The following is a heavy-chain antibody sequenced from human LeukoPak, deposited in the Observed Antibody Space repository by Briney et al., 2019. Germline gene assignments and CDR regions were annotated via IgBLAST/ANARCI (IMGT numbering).Heavy chain of an antibody. CDR1: GGSFSGYY. CDR3: ARGGYFDY. V-gene: IGHV4-34*01. Sequence: PETLSLTCAVYGGSFSGYYWSWIRQPPGKGLEWIGEINHSGSTNYNPSLKSRVTISVDTSKNQFSLKLSSVTVADTAVYYCARGGYFDYWGQGTLVTVSS. CDR2: INHSGST. J-gene: IGHJ4*02.